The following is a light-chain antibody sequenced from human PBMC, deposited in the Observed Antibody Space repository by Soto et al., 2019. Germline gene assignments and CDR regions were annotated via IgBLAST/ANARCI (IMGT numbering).Light chain of an antibody. CDR3: QQYNSSPWT. J-gene: IGKJ1*01. V-gene: IGKV1-5*03. CDR2: KAS. Sequence: IQMTQSPSTLSAAVGDRVTITGRASQSISSWLAWYQQKPGKAPKLLIYKASSLESGVPSRFSGSGSGTEFTLTISSLQPDDFATYYCQQYNSSPWTFGQGTKVDIK. CDR1: QSISSW.